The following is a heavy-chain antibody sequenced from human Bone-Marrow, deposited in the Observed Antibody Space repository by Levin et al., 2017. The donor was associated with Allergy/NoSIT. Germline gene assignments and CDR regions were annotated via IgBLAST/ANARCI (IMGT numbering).Heavy chain of an antibody. V-gene: IGHV4-34*01. D-gene: IGHD3-22*01. CDR1: GGSFSGYE. J-gene: IGHJ4*02. CDR2: VDHSGYP. CDR3: ASEENDYDSSGQFRVAAY. Sequence: SETLSLTCAVYGGSFSGYEWSWIRHSPGKGLEWIGEVDHSGYPKYNPSLRSRVTISFDTSKNQLSLRLTSVTAAATAAYYCASEENDYDSSGQFRVAAYWGQGTRVTVSS.